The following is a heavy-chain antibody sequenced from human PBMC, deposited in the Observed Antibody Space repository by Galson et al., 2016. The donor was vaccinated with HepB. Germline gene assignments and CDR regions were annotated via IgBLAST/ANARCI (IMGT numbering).Heavy chain of an antibody. CDR3: AALGYFDPYAFDI. J-gene: IGHJ3*02. V-gene: IGHV1-3*01. Sequence: SVKVSCKASGYIFATYTIHWVRQAPGQRLEWMGWSNAGNGDTRHSQMFQGRVTITGDTSASTAYMELSSLRSEDTAVYYCAALGYFDPYAFDIWGQGTMVTVSS. CDR2: SNAGNGDT. CDR1: GYIFATYT. D-gene: IGHD3-9*01.